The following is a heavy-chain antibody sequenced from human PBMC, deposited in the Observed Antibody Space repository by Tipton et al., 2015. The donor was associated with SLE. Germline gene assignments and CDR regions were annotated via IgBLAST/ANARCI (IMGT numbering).Heavy chain of an antibody. CDR2: VYTSGIT. D-gene: IGHD2-21*01. CDR1: GGSISTYY. Sequence: TLSLTCSVSGGSISTYYWSWIRHRPGKGLEWIGHVYTSGITNFNPSLKSRVTISLDTSNNQFSLNLISVTAADTAVYFCARSPAYCGGDCYDNWFDPWGQGTLVTVSS. V-gene: IGHV4-4*08. J-gene: IGHJ5*02. CDR3: ARSPAYCGGDCYDNWFDP.